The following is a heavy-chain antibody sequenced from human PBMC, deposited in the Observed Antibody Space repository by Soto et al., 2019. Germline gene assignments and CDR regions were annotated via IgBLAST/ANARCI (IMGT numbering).Heavy chain of an antibody. CDR1: GGSISRYY. J-gene: IGHJ5*02. D-gene: IGHD2-8*01. CDR3: ARDRSTYGGGGTGEVKENWFDP. CDR2: AYYSGDT. V-gene: IGHV4-59*01. Sequence: SETLSLTCSVSGGSISRYYWSWIRQPPGKGLEWIGYAYYSGDTGYNPSLKSRVTIAVDTSKSQVSLKLSSVTAADTAVYYCARDRSTYGGGGTGEVKENWFDPWGQGALVTVSS.